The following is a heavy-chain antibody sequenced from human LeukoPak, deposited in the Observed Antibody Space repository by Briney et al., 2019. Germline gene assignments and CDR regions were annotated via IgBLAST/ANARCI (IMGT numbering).Heavy chain of an antibody. Sequence: PGGSLRLSCAASGFTFSSYAMHWVRQAPGKGLEWVAVISYDGSNKYYADSVKGRFTISRDNSKNKLYLQMNSLRAEDTAVYYCARGGNSNPYYYYYMDVWGKGTTVTVSS. CDR3: ARGGNSNPYYYYYMDV. CDR1: GFTFSSYA. CDR2: ISYDGSNK. V-gene: IGHV3-30*01. J-gene: IGHJ6*03. D-gene: IGHD4-23*01.